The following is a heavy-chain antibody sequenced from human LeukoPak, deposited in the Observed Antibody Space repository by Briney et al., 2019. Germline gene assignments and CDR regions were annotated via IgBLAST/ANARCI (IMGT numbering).Heavy chain of an antibody. D-gene: IGHD4-17*01. CDR3: AREEGYGAQVGFDP. Sequence: SETLSLTCTVSGGSMSSYYWSWIRQPPGKGLEWIGYIYYSGSTNYNPSLKSRVTISVDTSKNQFSLKLSSVTAADTAVYYCAREEGYGAQVGFDPWGQGTLVTVSS. CDR1: GGSMSSYY. J-gene: IGHJ5*02. V-gene: IGHV4-59*01. CDR2: IYYSGST.